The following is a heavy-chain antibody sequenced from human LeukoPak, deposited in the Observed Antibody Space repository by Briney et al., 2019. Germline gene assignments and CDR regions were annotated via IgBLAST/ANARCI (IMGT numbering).Heavy chain of an antibody. D-gene: IGHD4-23*01. CDR3: ARVLESKKSGGNRGAFDY. CDR2: IYHSGST. CDR1: GGSISSSNW. J-gene: IGHJ4*02. Sequence: SETLSLTCAVSGGSISSSNWWSWVRQPPGKGLEWIGEIYHSGSTNYNPSLKSRVTISVDKSKNQFSLKLSSVTAADTAVYYCARVLESKKSGGNRGAFDYWGQGTLVTVSS. V-gene: IGHV4-4*02.